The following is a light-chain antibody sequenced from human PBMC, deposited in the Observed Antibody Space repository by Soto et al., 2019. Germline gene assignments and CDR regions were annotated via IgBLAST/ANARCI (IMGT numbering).Light chain of an antibody. J-gene: IGKJ1*01. V-gene: IGKV1-5*01. CDR2: DAS. CDR3: QQYSSRST. CDR1: QSISNW. Sequence: DIHMTQSPSTLPASVGDIVTITCRASQSISNWLAWYQQKPGKAPNLLIYDASSLQSGVPSRFSGSGFGTEFTLTISSLQPGDFATYYCQQYSSRSTCGQGTKGDI.